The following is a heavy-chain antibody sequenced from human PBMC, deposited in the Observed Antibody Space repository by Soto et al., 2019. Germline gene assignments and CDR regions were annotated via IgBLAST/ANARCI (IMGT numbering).Heavy chain of an antibody. Sequence: PGGSLRLSCVASGFAISGYWMSWVRQAPGKGLEWVANIKQDGSEQHYVDSVKGRFTISKDYAKNSLFLQMNSLRAEDTAVYYCAKDPNYYDSSAYRDYWGQGTLVTVSS. J-gene: IGHJ4*02. V-gene: IGHV3-7*03. CDR1: GFAISGYW. CDR3: AKDPNYYDSSAYRDY. CDR2: IKQDGSEQ. D-gene: IGHD3-22*01.